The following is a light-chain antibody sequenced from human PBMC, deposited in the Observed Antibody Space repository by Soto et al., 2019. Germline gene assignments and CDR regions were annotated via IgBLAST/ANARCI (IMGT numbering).Light chain of an antibody. CDR2: GAS. CDR1: QSVNSD. Sequence: EIVMTQSPATLSVSPGERATLSCRASQSVNSDLAWDQQKPGQAPRLLIYGASTRAIGIPARFSGSGSGTEFTLTISSLQSEDFAVYYCQQYNNWPLTFGQGTRLEIK. J-gene: IGKJ5*01. V-gene: IGKV3-15*01. CDR3: QQYNNWPLT.